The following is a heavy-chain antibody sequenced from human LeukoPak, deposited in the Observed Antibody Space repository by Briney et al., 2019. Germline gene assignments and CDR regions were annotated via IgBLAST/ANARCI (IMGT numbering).Heavy chain of an antibody. CDR2: ISAYNGNT. CDR3: ARNTHYYDSSGYYYWFDP. D-gene: IGHD3-22*01. CDR1: GYTFTSYG. Sequence: ASVKVSCKASGYTFTSYGISWVRQAPGQGLEWMGWISAYNGNTNYVQKLQGRVTMTTDTSTSTAYMELRSLRSDDTAVYYCARNTHYYDSSGYYYWFDPWGQGTLVTVS. V-gene: IGHV1-18*01. J-gene: IGHJ5*02.